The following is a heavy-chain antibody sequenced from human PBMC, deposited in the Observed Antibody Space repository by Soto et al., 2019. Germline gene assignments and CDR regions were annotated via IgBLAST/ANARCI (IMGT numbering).Heavy chain of an antibody. Sequence: SETLSLTCTVSGGSISSYYWSWIRQPPGKGLKWIGYIYYSGSTNYNPSLKSRVTISVDTSKNQFSLKLSSVTAADTAVYYCARDKIRSGLDYWGQGTLVTVSS. J-gene: IGHJ4*02. CDR3: ARDKIRSGLDY. V-gene: IGHV4-59*01. CDR1: GGSISSYY. D-gene: IGHD6-19*01. CDR2: IYYSGST.